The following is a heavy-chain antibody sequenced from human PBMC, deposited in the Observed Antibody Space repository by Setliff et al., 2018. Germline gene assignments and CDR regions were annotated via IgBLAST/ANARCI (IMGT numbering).Heavy chain of an antibody. CDR3: AREQWLDPPGYYYMDV. J-gene: IGHJ6*03. D-gene: IGHD6-19*01. V-gene: IGHV4-4*07. CDR1: GGSISNYY. Sequence: SETLSLTCTVSGGSISNYYWSWIRQPAGKGLEWIGRIYTSGSTNYNPSLKSRVTMSVDTSKNQFSLKLNSVTAADMAVYYCAREQWLDPPGYYYMDVWAKGTTVIVSS. CDR2: IYTSGST.